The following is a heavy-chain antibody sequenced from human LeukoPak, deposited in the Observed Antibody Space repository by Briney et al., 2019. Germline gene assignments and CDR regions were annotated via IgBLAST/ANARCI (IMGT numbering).Heavy chain of an antibody. Sequence: GGSLRLSCPASAFTFSSYAMSWVRQAPGNGLEWVSAISGSGGSTYYADSVKGRFTISRDNSKNTLYLQMNSLRAEDTAVYYCAKDLKYYYDSSGYSDYWGQGTLLTLSS. D-gene: IGHD3-22*01. V-gene: IGHV3-23*01. CDR1: AFTFSSYA. J-gene: IGHJ4*02. CDR3: AKDLKYYYDSSGYSDY. CDR2: ISGSGGST.